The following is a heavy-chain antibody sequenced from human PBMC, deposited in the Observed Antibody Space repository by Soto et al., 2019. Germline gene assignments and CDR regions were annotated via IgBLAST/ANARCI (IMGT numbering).Heavy chain of an antibody. CDR2: ISGSSSYI. J-gene: IGHJ4*02. Sequence: PGGSLRLSCAASGFTFSSSDMVWVRQAPGKGLEWVSSISGSSSYIYYADSVKGRFTISRDNAKNSLYLQMNSLRAEDTAVYYCAREDYGDNSPFFDYWGQGTLVTVSS. V-gene: IGHV3-21*01. D-gene: IGHD4-17*01. CDR1: GFTFSSSD. CDR3: AREDYGDNSPFFDY.